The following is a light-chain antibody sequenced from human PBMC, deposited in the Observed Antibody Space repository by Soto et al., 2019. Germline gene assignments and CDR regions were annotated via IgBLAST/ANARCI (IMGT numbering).Light chain of an antibody. CDR3: SSYGASSTL. CDR2: DVS. V-gene: IGLV2-14*03. CDR1: SSEIELNNH. Sequence: QSVLTQPASVSGSPGQSITIPCTGSSSEIELNNHVSWYQQHPGKAPKLLIYDVSYRPSGISDRFSGSKSGNTASPTISGLQPEDEADYYCSSYGASSTLFGGGTKVTVL. J-gene: IGLJ2*01.